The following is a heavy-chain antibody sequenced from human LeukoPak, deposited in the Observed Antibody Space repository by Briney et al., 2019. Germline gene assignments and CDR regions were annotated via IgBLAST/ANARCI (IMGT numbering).Heavy chain of an antibody. J-gene: IGHJ6*03. D-gene: IGHD2-15*01. CDR2: ISSSGSTI. V-gene: IGHV3-11*04. CDR1: GFTFSDYY. Sequence: GGSLRLSCAASGFTFSDYYMSWIRQAPGKGLEWVSYISSSGSTIYYADSVKGRFTIFRDNAKNSLYLQMNSLRAEDTAVYYCARARGSCYSCYYYYMDVWGKGTTVTVSS. CDR3: ARARGSCYSCYYYYMDV.